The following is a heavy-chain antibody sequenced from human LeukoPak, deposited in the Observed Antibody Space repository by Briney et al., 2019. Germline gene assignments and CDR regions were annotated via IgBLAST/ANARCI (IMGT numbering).Heavy chain of an antibody. CDR1: GYTFTVNY. CDR2: LSPNSGVT. Sequence: ASVKVSCKASGYTFTVNYIHWVRQAPGQGLEWMGWLSPNSGVTHFAQKFQGRVTMTRDTSIGTAYMELNSLEFDDTAVYYCARGAGSSSFDYWGQGTLVTVSS. V-gene: IGHV1-2*02. CDR3: ARGAGSSSFDY. J-gene: IGHJ4*02. D-gene: IGHD6-6*01.